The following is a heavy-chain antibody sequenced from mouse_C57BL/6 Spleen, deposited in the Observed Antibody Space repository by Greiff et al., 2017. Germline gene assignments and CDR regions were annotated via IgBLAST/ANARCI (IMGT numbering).Heavy chain of an antibody. CDR3: ARGTSGWSDY. CDR2: IDPEDGET. Sequence: VQLQPSGAELVKPGASVKLSCTASGFNIKDYYMHWVKQRTEQGLEWIGRIDPEDGETKYAPTLQGKATITADTSYNTAYLQLSSLTSEDTAVYYCARGTSGWSDYWGQGTTLTVSS. V-gene: IGHV14-2*01. J-gene: IGHJ2*01. D-gene: IGHD2-3*01. CDR1: GFNIKDYY.